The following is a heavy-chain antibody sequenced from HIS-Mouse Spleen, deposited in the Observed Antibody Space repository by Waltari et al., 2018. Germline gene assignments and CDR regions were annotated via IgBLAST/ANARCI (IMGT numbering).Heavy chain of an antibody. CDR1: GGAISSSSND. D-gene: IGHD6-13*01. V-gene: IGHV4-39*07. CDR3: AREIPYSSSWYDWYFDL. CDR2: IYYSGST. J-gene: IGHJ2*01. Sequence: QLQLPESGPGLVKPSETLSLTCTVSGGAISSSSNDWGWIRQPPGKGLEWIGSIYYSGSTYYNPSLKSRVTISVDTSKNQFSLKLSSVTAADTAVYYCAREIPYSSSWYDWYFDLWGRGTLVTVSS.